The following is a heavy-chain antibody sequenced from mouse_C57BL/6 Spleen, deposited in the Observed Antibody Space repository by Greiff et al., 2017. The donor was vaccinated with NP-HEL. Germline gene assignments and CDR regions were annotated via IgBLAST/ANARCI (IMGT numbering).Heavy chain of an antibody. CDR1: GYAFTNYL. D-gene: IGHD2-3*01. CDR3: ARWGGYYPNY. Sequence: QVQLKQSGAELVRPGTSVKVSCKASGYAFTNYLIEWVKQRPGQGLEWIGVINPGSGGTNYNEKFKGKATLTADKSSSTAYMQLSSLTSEDSAVYFCARWGGYYPNYWGQGTTLTVSS. V-gene: IGHV1-54*01. CDR2: INPGSGGT. J-gene: IGHJ2*01.